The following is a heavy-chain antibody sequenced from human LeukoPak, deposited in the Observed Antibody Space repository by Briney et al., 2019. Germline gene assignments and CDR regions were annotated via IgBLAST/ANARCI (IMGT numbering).Heavy chain of an antibody. Sequence: SETLSLTCAVSGGSISSGGYAWSWIRQPPGKGLEWIGYIYDSGSTYYNPSLKSRVTISLDRSKNQFSLKLSSVTAADTAVYYCARGYYYDFWSGPIWDIWGQGTMVTVSS. J-gene: IGHJ3*02. CDR2: IYDSGST. V-gene: IGHV4-30-2*01. CDR3: ARGYYYDFWSGPIWDI. D-gene: IGHD3-3*01. CDR1: GGSISSGGYA.